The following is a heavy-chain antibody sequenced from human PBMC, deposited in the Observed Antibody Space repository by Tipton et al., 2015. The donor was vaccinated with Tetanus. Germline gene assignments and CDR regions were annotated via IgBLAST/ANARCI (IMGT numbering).Heavy chain of an antibody. Sequence: SLRLSCAASGFIFSSYGIHWVRQAPGKGLEWLAASWYDGTDKYYADSVKGRSTISRDNSKNTLYLQMNSLRAEDTALYYCAREADCSGGSCFSGDFDTWGQGTQVTVSS. CDR3: AREADCSGGSCFSGDFDT. V-gene: IGHV3-33*01. J-gene: IGHJ4*02. CDR2: SWYDGTDK. D-gene: IGHD2-15*01. CDR1: GFIFSSYG.